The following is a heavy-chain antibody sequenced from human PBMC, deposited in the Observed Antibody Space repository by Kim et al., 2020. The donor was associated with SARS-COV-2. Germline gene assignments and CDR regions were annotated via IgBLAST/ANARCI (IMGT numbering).Heavy chain of an antibody. CDR2: ISGSGGST. Sequence: GGSLRLSCAASGFTFSSYAMSWVRQAPGKGLEWVSAISGSGGSTYYADSVKGRFTISRDNSKNTLYLQMNSLRAEDTAVYYCAKDSDSSGVTTVAGAFDIWGQGTMVTVSS. V-gene: IGHV3-23*01. D-gene: IGHD3-22*01. J-gene: IGHJ3*02. CDR1: GFTFSSYA. CDR3: AKDSDSSGVTTVAGAFDI.